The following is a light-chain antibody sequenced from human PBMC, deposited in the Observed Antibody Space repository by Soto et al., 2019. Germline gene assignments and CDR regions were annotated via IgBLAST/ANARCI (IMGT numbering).Light chain of an antibody. Sequence: EIVLTQSPGTLSLSPGERATLSCRASQSVSSSDLAWYQQKPGQAPRLLIYGASSRAPGIPDRFSGSGSGTDFTLTISRLEPEDFAVYYCQQYGSSPPTFGQGTKVEIK. CDR1: QSVSSSD. J-gene: IGKJ1*01. V-gene: IGKV3-20*01. CDR3: QQYGSSPPT. CDR2: GAS.